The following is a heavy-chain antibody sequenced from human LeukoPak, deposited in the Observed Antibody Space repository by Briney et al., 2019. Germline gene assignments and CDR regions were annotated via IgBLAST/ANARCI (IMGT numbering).Heavy chain of an antibody. Sequence: PSETLSLTCTVSGYSISSGYYWGWIRQPPGKGLEWIGSIYHSGSTYYNPSLKSRVTISVDTSKNQFSLKLSSVTAADTAVYYCARDRYDFWSGKGDYYYMDVWGKGTTVTVSS. D-gene: IGHD3-3*01. CDR3: ARDRYDFWSGKGDYYYMDV. CDR2: IYHSGST. CDR1: GYSISSGYY. J-gene: IGHJ6*03. V-gene: IGHV4-38-2*02.